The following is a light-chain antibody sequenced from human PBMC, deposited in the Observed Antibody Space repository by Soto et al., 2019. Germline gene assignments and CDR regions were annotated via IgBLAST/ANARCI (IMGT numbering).Light chain of an antibody. V-gene: IGKV3-15*01. J-gene: IGKJ1*01. Sequence: EIVMTQSQATLSVSQGERATHSCRASQSVSSNLAWYQQKVGQAPTVLIYDASTRATGIPGRFSGSGSGTEFTLTISSLQSEDFAVYYCQQYNNWPETFGQGTKVDIK. CDR3: QQYNNWPET. CDR1: QSVSSN. CDR2: DAS.